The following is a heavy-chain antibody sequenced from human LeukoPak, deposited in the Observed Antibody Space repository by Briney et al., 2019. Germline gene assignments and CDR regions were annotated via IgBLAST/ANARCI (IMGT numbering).Heavy chain of an antibody. J-gene: IGHJ4*02. D-gene: IGHD3-22*01. CDR3: ARETVSFDY. CDR1: GFTFSCYA. V-gene: IGHV3-30*04. Sequence: GRSLRLSCAASGFTFSCYALHWVRQAPGKGLEWVAVISYDGSKKEYADSVKGRFTISRDGSKTTLYVQMNSLSAEDTAVYYCARETVSFDYWGQGTLVTVSS. CDR2: ISYDGSKK.